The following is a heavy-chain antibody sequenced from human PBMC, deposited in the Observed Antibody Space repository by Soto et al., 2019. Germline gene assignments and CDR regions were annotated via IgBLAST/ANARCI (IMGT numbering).Heavy chain of an antibody. CDR2: ISFDGSNK. V-gene: IGHV3-30*03. CDR3: ARGLPNLVYYYGMDV. D-gene: IGHD2-21*02. CDR1: GFIFSSYG. J-gene: IGHJ6*02. Sequence: PGGSLRLSCAASGFIFSSYGMHWVRQVPGKGLEWVAVISFDGSNKYYADSVKGRFTISRDNSKSTLYLQMNSLRAEDTAVYYCARGLPNLVYYYGMDVWGQGTTVTVSS.